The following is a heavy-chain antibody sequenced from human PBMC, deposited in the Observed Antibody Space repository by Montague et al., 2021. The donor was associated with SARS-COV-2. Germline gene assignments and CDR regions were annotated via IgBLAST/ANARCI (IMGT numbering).Heavy chain of an antibody. CDR1: GFIFSDYY. D-gene: IGHD5-18*01. CDR2: ISGSGSKT. J-gene: IGHJ3*02. Sequence: SLRLSCAASGFIFSDYYMTWIRRAPGKGLEWVSHISGSGSKTYYADSVKGRFTISRDTANNSVYLQMNFLGAEDTAVYYCARDQGGYSTFDIWGQGTMVTVSS. CDR3: ARDQGGYSTFDI. V-gene: IGHV3-11*01.